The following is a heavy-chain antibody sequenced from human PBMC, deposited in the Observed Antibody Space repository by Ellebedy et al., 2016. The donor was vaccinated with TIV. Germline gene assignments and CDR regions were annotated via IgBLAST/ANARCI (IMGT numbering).Heavy chain of an antibody. Sequence: KFQGRVTITRDTSASTAYMELSSLRSEDTAVYYCASSGNKVAFGQFDYWGQGTLVTVSS. CDR3: ASSGNKVAFGQFDY. J-gene: IGHJ4*02. V-gene: IGHV1-3*01. D-gene: IGHD5-12*01.